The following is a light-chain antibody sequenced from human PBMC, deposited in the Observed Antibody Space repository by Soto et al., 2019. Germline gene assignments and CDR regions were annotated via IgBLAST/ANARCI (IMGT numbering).Light chain of an antibody. V-gene: IGKV1-5*03. J-gene: IGKJ1*01. CDR3: QHYNSYSEA. Sequence: DIQMTQSPSSLSASVGDRVTITCRASQHIGIHLNWYQQKPGKAPKLLIYKASTLKSGVPSRFSGSGSGTEFTLTISSLQPDDFATYYCQHYNSYSEAFGQGTKVDIK. CDR1: QHIGIH. CDR2: KAS.